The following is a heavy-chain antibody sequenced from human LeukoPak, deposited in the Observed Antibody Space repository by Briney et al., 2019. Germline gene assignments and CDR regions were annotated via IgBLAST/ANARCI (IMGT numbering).Heavy chain of an antibody. CDR2: IIPILGIA. CDR3: AREPYDFWSGYYIHNWFDP. V-gene: IGHV1-69*04. D-gene: IGHD3-3*01. J-gene: IGHJ5*02. CDR1: GGTFSSYA. Sequence: ASVKVSCKASGGTFSSYAISWVRQAPGQGLEWMGRIIPILGIANHAQKFQGRVTITADKSTSTAYMELSSLRSEDTAVYYCAREPYDFWSGYYIHNWFDPWGQGTLVTVSS.